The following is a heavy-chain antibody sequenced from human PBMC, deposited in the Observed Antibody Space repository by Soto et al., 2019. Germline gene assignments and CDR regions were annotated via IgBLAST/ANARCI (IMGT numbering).Heavy chain of an antibody. CDR3: ATAEVDY. Sequence: GGSLRLSCAVAGYTFANHWMHWVRQAPGKGLEWVSRMNSDGSLINYADSVKGRFTVSRDNARNTLYLQMNSLRVEDTAVYYCATAEVDYWGPGTLVTV. V-gene: IGHV3-74*01. CDR1: GYTFANHW. CDR2: MNSDGSLI. J-gene: IGHJ4*02.